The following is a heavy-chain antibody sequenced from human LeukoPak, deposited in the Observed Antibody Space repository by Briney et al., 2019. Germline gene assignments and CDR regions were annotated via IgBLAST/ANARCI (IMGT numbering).Heavy chain of an antibody. D-gene: IGHD3-10*01. CDR1: GFTFSSYG. J-gene: IGHJ4*02. Sequence: PGGSLRLSCAASGFTFSSYGMSWVRQAPGKGLEWVSAISGSGGSTYSADSVKGRFTISRDNSKNTLYLQMNSLRAEDTAVYYCAKGPVRGAYTYFDYGGQGPLVTVSS. V-gene: IGHV3-23*01. CDR2: ISGSGGST. CDR3: AKGPVRGAYTYFDY.